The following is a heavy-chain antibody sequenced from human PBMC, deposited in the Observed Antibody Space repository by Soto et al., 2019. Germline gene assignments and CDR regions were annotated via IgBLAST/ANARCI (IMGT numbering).Heavy chain of an antibody. Sequence: QVQLVESGGGVVQPGRSLRLSCAASGFTFSSYGMHWVRQAPGKGLEWVAIISYDGTSKYYAGSVKGRFTISRDNSKITLSLQMNSLRAEATAVYYCAKAISLVECTHYFGMDVWGQGTTVTVSS. CDR2: ISYDGTSK. D-gene: IGHD3-16*01. CDR3: AKAISLVECTHYFGMDV. CDR1: GFTFSSYG. V-gene: IGHV3-30*18. J-gene: IGHJ6*02.